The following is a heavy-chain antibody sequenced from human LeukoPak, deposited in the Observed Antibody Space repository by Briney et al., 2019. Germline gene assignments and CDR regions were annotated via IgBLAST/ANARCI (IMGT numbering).Heavy chain of an antibody. CDR2: ISWNSGSI. Sequence: GGSLRLSCAASGFTFSSYAMSWVRQAPGKGLEWVSGISWNSGSIGYADSVKGRFTISRDNAKNSLYLQMNSLRAEDTALYYCASLSSNFDYWGQGTLVTVSS. CDR1: GFTFSSYA. D-gene: IGHD6-13*01. V-gene: IGHV3-9*01. J-gene: IGHJ4*02. CDR3: ASLSSNFDY.